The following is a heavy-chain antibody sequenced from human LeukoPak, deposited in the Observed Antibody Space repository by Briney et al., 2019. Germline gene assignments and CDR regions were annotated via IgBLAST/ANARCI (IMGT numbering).Heavy chain of an antibody. CDR2: ISSNGGST. D-gene: IGHD5-12*01. Sequence: GGSLRLSCAASGFTFSSYAMHWVRQAPGKGLEYFSAISSNGGSTYYANSVKGRFTISRDNSKNTLYLQMGSLRAEDMAVYYCASELLYSGYDRDAFDIWGQGTMVTVSS. V-gene: IGHV3-64*01. J-gene: IGHJ3*02. CDR3: ASELLYSGYDRDAFDI. CDR1: GFTFSSYA.